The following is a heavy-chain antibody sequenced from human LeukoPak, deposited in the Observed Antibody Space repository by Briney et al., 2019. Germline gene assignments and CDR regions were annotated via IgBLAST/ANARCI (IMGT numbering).Heavy chain of an antibody. V-gene: IGHV4-4*09. D-gene: IGHD6-13*01. CDR2: IYTSGST. CDR3: ARHLSWYGWFDP. J-gene: IGHJ5*02. CDR1: GGSISSYY. Sequence: SETLSLTCTVSGGSISSYYWSWLRQPPGKGLEWIGYIYTSGSTNYNPSLKSRVTISVDTSKNQFSLKLSSVTAADTAVYYCARHLSWYGWFDPWGQGTLVTVSS.